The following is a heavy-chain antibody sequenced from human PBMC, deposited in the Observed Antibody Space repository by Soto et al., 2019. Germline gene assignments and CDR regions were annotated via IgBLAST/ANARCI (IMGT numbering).Heavy chain of an antibody. Sequence: DSGKVCFKACGYPFTGYYMHLVRQAPGQGLEWMGWINPNNGDTKYAQKFLGRVTMTRDTSISTAYMELSRLRFDDTAVYYCARVGLANDNWGQGTMVTVSS. CDR1: GYPFTGYY. CDR2: INPNNGDT. D-gene: IGHD2-8*01. CDR3: ARVGLANDN. V-gene: IGHV1-2*02. J-gene: IGHJ4*02.